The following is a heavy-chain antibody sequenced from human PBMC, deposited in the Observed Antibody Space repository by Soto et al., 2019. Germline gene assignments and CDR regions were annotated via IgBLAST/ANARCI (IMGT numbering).Heavy chain of an antibody. CDR1: GGSFSGYY. V-gene: IGHV4-34*01. CDR3: ARLRSSDTIDY. CDR2: INHSGST. D-gene: IGHD6-6*01. Sequence: SETLSLTCAVYGGSFSGYYWSWIRQPPGKGLEWIGEINHSGSTNYNPSLKSRVTISVDTSKNQFSLKLSSVTAADTAVYYCARLRSSDTIDYWGQGTLVTVSS. J-gene: IGHJ4*02.